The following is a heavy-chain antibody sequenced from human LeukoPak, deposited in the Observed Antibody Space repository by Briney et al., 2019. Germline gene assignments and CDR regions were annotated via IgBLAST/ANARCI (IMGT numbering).Heavy chain of an antibody. V-gene: IGHV4-39*01. J-gene: IGHJ3*02. CDR3: ARRNRDILTGFDAFDI. CDR2: IYYSGST. Sequence: PSETLSLTCTVSGGSISSSSYYWGWIRQPPGKGLEWIGSIYYSGSTYYNPSLKSRVTISVDTSKNQFSLKLSSVTAADTAVYYCARRNRDILTGFDAFDIWGQGTMVTVSS. CDR1: GGSISSSSYY. D-gene: IGHD3-9*01.